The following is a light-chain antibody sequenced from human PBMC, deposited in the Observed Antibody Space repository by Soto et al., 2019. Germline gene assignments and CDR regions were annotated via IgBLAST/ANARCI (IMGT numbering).Light chain of an antibody. Sequence: EIEVTQSPATLSLSPGERATLSCRASQSVSSFFAWYQQKPGQSPRLLIYDASNRASGIPARFTGSRSGTDFTLTISSVEPEDSAVYYCQQRGNWWTFGQGTKVDIK. CDR1: QSVSSF. J-gene: IGKJ1*01. V-gene: IGKV3-11*01. CDR2: DAS. CDR3: QQRGNWWT.